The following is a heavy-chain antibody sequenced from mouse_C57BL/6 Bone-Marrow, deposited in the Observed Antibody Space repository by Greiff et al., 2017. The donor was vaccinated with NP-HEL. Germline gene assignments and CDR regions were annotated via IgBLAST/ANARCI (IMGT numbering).Heavy chain of an antibody. V-gene: IGHV1-50*01. CDR2: IDPSDSYT. J-gene: IGHJ2*01. CDR3: ARRLLLNYQVYFEY. CDR1: GYTFTSYW. Sequence: QVQLQQSGAELVKPGASVKLSCKASGYTFTSYWMQWVKQRPGQGLEWIGEIDPSDSYTNYNQKFKGKATLTVDPSSSTASMQLSSLTSEDSVVYYCARRLLLNYQVYFEYGGKGTTLTVAS. D-gene: IGHD1-3*01.